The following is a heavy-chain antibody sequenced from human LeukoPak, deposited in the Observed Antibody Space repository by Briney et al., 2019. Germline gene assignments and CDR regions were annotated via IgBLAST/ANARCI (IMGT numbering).Heavy chain of an antibody. J-gene: IGHJ6*03. V-gene: IGHV4-39*07. CDR1: GGSISSSTYY. D-gene: IGHD4-17*01. CDR3: ARDAPPTVTTLRYYYMDV. Sequence: PSETLSLTCTVSGGSISSSTYYWGWIRQPPGKGLEWIGSIHYSGSTYYNPSLKSRVTMSVDTSKNQFSLKLSSVTAADTAVYYCARDAPPTVTTLRYYYMDVWGKGTTVTISS. CDR2: IHYSGST.